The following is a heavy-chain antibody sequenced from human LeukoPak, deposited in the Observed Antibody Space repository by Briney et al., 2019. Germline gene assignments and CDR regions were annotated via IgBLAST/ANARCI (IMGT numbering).Heavy chain of an antibody. CDR2: IYTSGST. J-gene: IGHJ4*02. Sequence: SETLSLTCTVSGYSISSGYYWGWIRQPPGKGLEWIGSIYTSGSTNYNPSLKSRVTMSVDTSKNQFSLKLSSVTAADTAVYYCAREGAVVSGSFDYWGQGTLVTVSS. D-gene: IGHD1-26*01. V-gene: IGHV4-38-2*02. CDR1: GYSISSGYY. CDR3: AREGAVVSGSFDY.